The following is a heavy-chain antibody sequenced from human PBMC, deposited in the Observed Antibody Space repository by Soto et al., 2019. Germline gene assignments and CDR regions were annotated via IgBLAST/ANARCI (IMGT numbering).Heavy chain of an antibody. D-gene: IGHD3-10*01. CDR1: GGSFSGYQ. V-gene: IGHV4-34*01. Sequence: QVQLQQWGAGLLKPSETLSLTCAVYGGSFSGYQWSWIRQTPGKGLEWIGEINDSGNINYNPSLKSRVTVFPDTPKKQISRKLSSVTAAATAVYYCARGLILWFGELSRRGGYYYYIDVWGKGTTVIVSS. CDR3: ARGLILWFGELSRRGGYYYYIDV. J-gene: IGHJ6*03. CDR2: INDSGNI.